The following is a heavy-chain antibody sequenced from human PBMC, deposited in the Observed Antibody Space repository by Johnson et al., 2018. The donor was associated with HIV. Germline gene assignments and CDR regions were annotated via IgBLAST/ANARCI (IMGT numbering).Heavy chain of an antibody. V-gene: IGHV3-30*03. J-gene: IGHJ3*02. D-gene: IGHD6-6*01. CDR1: GFTFSSYD. CDR2: ISYDGINK. CDR3: ARRIAARPNDAFDI. Sequence: QVQLVEFGGGLVQPGGSLRLSCAASGFTFSSYDMHWVRQATGKGLEWVAVISYDGINKYYADSVKGRFTISRENSKNTLYLQMSSLRAEDTAVYYCARRIAARPNDAFDIWGQGTMVTVSS.